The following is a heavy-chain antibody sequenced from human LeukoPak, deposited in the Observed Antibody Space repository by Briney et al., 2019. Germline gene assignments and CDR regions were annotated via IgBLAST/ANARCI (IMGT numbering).Heavy chain of an antibody. CDR3: TRVGDYYDSSGYYPY. V-gene: IGHV3-49*04. J-gene: IGHJ4*02. Sequence: GGSLRLSCTASGFTFGDYAMSWVRQAPGKGLEWVGFIRSKAYGGTTEYAASVKGRFTISRDDSKSIAYLQMISLKTEDTAVYYCTRVGDYYDSSGYYPYWGQGTLVTVSS. D-gene: IGHD3-22*01. CDR2: IRSKAYGGTT. CDR1: GFTFGDYA.